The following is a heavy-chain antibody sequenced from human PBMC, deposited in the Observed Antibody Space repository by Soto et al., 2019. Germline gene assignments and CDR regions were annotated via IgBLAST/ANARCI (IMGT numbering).Heavy chain of an antibody. D-gene: IGHD5-18*01. CDR3: ATSVNSAMAVDY. V-gene: IGHV1-46*01. CDR2: SNPNGGST. CDR1: GYTFTHYY. J-gene: IGHJ4*02. Sequence: QVQLVQSGAEVKKPGASVKVSCKASGYTFTHYYIHWVRQAPGQGLVWMGISNPNGGSTTYAQKFRAGFNMNRDTSTSTVYMELSSLRAEYSAVYYCATSVNSAMAVDYWGQGTLVTVSS.